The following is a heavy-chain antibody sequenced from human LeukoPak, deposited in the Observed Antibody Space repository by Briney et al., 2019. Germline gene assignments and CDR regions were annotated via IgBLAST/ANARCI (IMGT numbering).Heavy chain of an antibody. J-gene: IGHJ5*02. V-gene: IGHV6-1*01. Sequence: SQTLSLTCAISGDSVSSNSAAWNWIRQSPSRGLEWLGRTYYRSKWYNDYAVSVKSRITINPDTSKNQFSLQLNSVTPEDTAVYYCARGVVQMYGVVVVAATRAYNWFDPWGQGTLVTVSS. CDR1: GDSVSSNSAA. D-gene: IGHD2-15*01. CDR3: ARGVVQMYGVVVVAATRAYNWFDP. CDR2: TYYRSKWYN.